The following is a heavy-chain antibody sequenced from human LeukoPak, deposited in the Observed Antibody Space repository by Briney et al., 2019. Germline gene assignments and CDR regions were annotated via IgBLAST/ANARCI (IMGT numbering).Heavy chain of an antibody. V-gene: IGHV4-59*08. CDR1: GGSISSYY. Sequence: PSETLSLTCTVSGGSISSYYWSWLRQPPGKGLEGIGYIYYSGSTNYNPSLTSRVTISVDTSKNQFSLKLSSVTAADTAVYYCARPLGGDCDYWGQGTLVSVSS. D-gene: IGHD2-15*01. CDR2: IYYSGST. CDR3: ARPLGGDCDY. J-gene: IGHJ4*02.